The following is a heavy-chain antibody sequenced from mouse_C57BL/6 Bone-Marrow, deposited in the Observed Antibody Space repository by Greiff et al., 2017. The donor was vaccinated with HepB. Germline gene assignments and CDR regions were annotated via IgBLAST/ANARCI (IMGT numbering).Heavy chain of an antibody. V-gene: IGHV5-15*04. CDR2: ISNLAYSI. J-gene: IGHJ1*03. D-gene: IGHD4-1*01. Sequence: EVKLVESGGGLVQPGGSLKLSCAASGFTFSDYGMAWVRQAPRKGPEWVAFISNLAYSIYYADTVTGRFTISRENAKNTLYLEMSSLRSEDTAMYYCARRRTGAYVHWYFDVWGTGTTVTVSS. CDR3: ARRRTGAYVHWYFDV. CDR1: GFTFSDYG.